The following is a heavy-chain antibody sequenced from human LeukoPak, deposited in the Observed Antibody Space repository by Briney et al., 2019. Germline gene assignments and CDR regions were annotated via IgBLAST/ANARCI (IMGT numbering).Heavy chain of an antibody. V-gene: IGHV4-59*12. CDR3: ARGPRYYDYVWGSYRLSVYFDY. CDR2: IYYSGST. Sequence: SETLSLTCTVSGGSISSYYWSWIRQPPGKGLEWIGYIYYSGSTNYNPSLKSRVTMSVDTSKNQFSLKLSSVTAADTAVYYCARGPRYYDYVWGSYRLSVYFDYWGQGTLVTVSS. D-gene: IGHD3-16*02. CDR1: GGSISSYY. J-gene: IGHJ4*02.